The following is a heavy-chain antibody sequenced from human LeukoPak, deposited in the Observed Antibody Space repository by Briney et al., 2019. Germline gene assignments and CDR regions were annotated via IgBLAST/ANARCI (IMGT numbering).Heavy chain of an antibody. J-gene: IGHJ4*02. CDR2: ISSDGKSK. Sequence: GGSLRLSCAASGFTFSTYAFHWVRQAPGTGLEWVAVISSDGKSKIYADSVKGRFTISRDNSKNTLFLQMNILRTEDTAVYYCARDPMADFDYWGQGALVTVSS. CDR3: ARDPMADFDY. V-gene: IGHV3-30*04. D-gene: IGHD2-8*01. CDR1: GFTFSTYA.